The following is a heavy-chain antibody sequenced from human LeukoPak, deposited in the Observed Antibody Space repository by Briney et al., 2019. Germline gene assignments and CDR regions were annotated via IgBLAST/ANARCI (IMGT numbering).Heavy chain of an antibody. CDR2: ISPDGKIE. Sequence: GGSLRLSCAASGFTFTTFGIHWVRQAPGKGLEWVAAISPDGKIEYYTDSVKGRFTVSRDNSKNMIYLQMNSLRGEDSAVYYPVVGRYFDYWGQGTLVTISS. CDR3: VVGRYFDY. J-gene: IGHJ4*02. D-gene: IGHD1-26*01. V-gene: IGHV3-30*03. CDR1: GFTFTTFG.